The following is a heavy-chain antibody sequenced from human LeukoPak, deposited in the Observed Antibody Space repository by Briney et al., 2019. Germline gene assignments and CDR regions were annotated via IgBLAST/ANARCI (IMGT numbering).Heavy chain of an antibody. CDR2: IYYSGST. V-gene: IGHV4-59*11. CDR3: ARGSSYYYDSSGYYFGPQPGY. J-gene: IGHJ4*02. Sequence: PSETLSLTCTVSGGSISSHCWSWIRQPPGKGLEWIGYIYYSGSTNYNPSLKSRVTISVDTSKNQFSLKLSSVTAADTAVYYCARGSSYYYDSSGYYFGPQPGYWGQGTLVTVSS. D-gene: IGHD3-22*01. CDR1: GGSISSHC.